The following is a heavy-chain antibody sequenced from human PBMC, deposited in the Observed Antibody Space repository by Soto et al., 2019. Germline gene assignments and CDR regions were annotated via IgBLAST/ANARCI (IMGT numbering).Heavy chain of an antibody. CDR1: GFTVSSDS. V-gene: IGHV3-53*02. CDR2: IYSDNNT. J-gene: IGHJ6*02. CDR3: ARRYSAMGV. Sequence: EVQLVETGGDLIQPGGSLRLSRAASGFTVSSDSMNWVRQAPGKGLEWSSIIYSDNNTDYADSVKGRFPISRDTSKNILYLQMNSPRAEDTDEYYCARRYSAMGVWGHGTRVTVSS.